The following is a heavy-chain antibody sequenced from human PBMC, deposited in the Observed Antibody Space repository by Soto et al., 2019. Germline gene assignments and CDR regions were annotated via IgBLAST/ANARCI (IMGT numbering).Heavy chain of an antibody. Sequence: GGPLRLSCAASGFSFVNYAMNCVRQAPGKGLEWVSSLSGSGTITYYADPVKGRFTISRDNSRDTLFLQMNSLTAEDTAVYYCAKATTNRGWFNPFESWGQGALLTLSS. J-gene: IGHJ4*02. D-gene: IGHD6-19*01. CDR1: GFSFVNYA. V-gene: IGHV3-23*01. CDR2: LSGSGTIT. CDR3: AKATTNRGWFNPFES.